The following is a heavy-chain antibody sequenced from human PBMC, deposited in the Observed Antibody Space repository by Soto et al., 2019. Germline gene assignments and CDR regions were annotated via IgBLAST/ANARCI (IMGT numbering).Heavy chain of an antibody. Sequence: GGSLRLSCAASGFTFSSYSMSWVRQAPGKGLEWVSSISSSSYIYYADSVKGRFTISRDNAKNSLYLQMNNLRAEDTAVYYCARDPRGPNYYGMDVWGQGTTVTVSS. CDR2: ISSSSYI. CDR1: GFTFSSYS. V-gene: IGHV3-21*01. J-gene: IGHJ6*02. CDR3: ARDPRGPNYYGMDV. D-gene: IGHD3-10*01.